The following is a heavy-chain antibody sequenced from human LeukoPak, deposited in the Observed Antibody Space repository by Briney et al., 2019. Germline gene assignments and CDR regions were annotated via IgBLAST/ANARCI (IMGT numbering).Heavy chain of an antibody. Sequence: SETLSLTCAVSGYSISSGYYWGWIRQPPGKGLERIGSIYHSGSTYYNPSLKSRVTISVDTSKNQFSLKLSSVTAADTAVYYCARKYSSYFAPWGQGTLVTVSS. CDR1: GYSISSGYY. CDR2: IYHSGST. D-gene: IGHD6-6*01. CDR3: ARKYSSYFAP. V-gene: IGHV4-38-2*01. J-gene: IGHJ5*02.